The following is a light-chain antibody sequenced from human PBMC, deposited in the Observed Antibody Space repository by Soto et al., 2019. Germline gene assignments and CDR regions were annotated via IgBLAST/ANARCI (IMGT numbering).Light chain of an antibody. CDR2: EVT. J-gene: IGLJ1*01. CDR3: SSYAGSNNFVV. V-gene: IGLV2-8*01. CDR1: SSDIGGYKH. Sequence: QSVLTQPPSASGSPGQSVTISCTGTSSDIGGYKHVSWYQQYPDKAPKLMIYEVTKRPSGVPDRFSGSKSGNTASLTVSGLQVEDEADYYCSSYAGSNNFVVFGTGTKVTVL.